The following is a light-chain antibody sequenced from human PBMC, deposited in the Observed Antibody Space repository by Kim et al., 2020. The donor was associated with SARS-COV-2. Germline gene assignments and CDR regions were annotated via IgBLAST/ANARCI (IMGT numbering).Light chain of an antibody. CDR2: AAS. V-gene: IGKV1-39*01. CDR1: QSISSY. J-gene: IGKJ2*03. Sequence: DIQMTQSPSSLSASVGDRVTITCRASQSISSYLNWYQQKPGIAPKLLIYAASSLQSGFPSRFSGSGSGTDFTLTISSLQPEDFATYYCQQSYSTPQYSFGQGTKLEI. CDR3: QQSYSTPQYS.